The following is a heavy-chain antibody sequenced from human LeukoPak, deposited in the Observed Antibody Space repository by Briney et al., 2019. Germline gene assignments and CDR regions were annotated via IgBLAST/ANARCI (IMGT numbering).Heavy chain of an antibody. CDR2: INPKGGDT. V-gene: IGHV1-2*06. J-gene: IGHJ4*02. Sequence: ASVKVSCKASGYTITGYYMHCVRQAPGQGLEWMGRINPKGGDTNSAQKFQGRITMTRETSISTAYMELSRLRSEDTAVYYCARVEYCSGGSCYSHHNYFDYWGQGTLVTVSS. CDR1: GYTITGYY. CDR3: ARVEYCSGGSCYSHHNYFDY. D-gene: IGHD2-15*01.